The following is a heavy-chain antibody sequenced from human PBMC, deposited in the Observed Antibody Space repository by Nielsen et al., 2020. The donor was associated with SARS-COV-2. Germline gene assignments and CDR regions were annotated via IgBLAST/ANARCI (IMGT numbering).Heavy chain of an antibody. Sequence: GESLKISCAASGFTFSSYGMHWVRQAPGKGLEWVAVISYDGSNKYYADSVKGRFTISRDNSKNTLYLQMNSLRAEDTAVYYCAKDLKVDRMYYFDYWGQGTLVTVSS. CDR1: GFTFSSYG. CDR2: ISYDGSNK. J-gene: IGHJ4*02. D-gene: IGHD2-15*01. V-gene: IGHV3-30*18. CDR3: AKDLKVDRMYYFDY.